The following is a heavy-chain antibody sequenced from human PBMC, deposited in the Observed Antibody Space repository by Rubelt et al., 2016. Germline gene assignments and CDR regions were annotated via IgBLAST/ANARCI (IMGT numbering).Heavy chain of an antibody. J-gene: IGHJ3*02. CDR3: ARGREVLRLLDI. CDR1: SFSISSGHY. V-gene: IGHV4-38-2*02. Sequence: QLQESGPGLVKPSETLSLTCTVSSFSISSGHYWGWIRQPPGKGLEWIGSISHSGSAYYNPSLGSRVTISVDPSTDQFFLKLNSGTAADTAVDYCARGREVLRLLDIWSQGTWVTVSS. CDR2: ISHSGSA. D-gene: IGHD2-15*01.